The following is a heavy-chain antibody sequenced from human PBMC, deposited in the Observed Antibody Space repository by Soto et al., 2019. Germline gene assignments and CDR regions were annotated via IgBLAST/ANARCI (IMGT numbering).Heavy chain of an antibody. CDR2: IRSEANGGTT. J-gene: IGHJ4*02. CDR3: TRVGKFDY. V-gene: IGHV3-49*04. CDR1: GFTFSSYW. Sequence: PGGSLRLSCAASGFTFSSYWMSWVRQAPGKGLEWVGLIRSEANGGTTHYAASVHGGFIISRDDSRGIAFLQMNNLKSEDTAVYYCTRVGKFDYWGQGTLVTVSS. D-gene: IGHD1-26*01.